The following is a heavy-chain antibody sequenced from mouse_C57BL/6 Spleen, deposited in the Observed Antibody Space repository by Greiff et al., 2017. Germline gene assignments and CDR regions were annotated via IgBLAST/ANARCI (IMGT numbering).Heavy chain of an antibody. V-gene: IGHV14-4*01. CDR1: GFNIKDDY. CDR3: TTSDYGSSYYAMDY. Sequence: VQLKESGAELVRPGASVKLSCTASGFNIKDDYMHWVKQRPEQGLEWIGWIDPENGDTEYASKLQGKATITADTSSNTAYLQLSSLTSEDTAVYYCTTSDYGSSYYAMDYWGQGTSVTVSS. D-gene: IGHD1-1*01. J-gene: IGHJ4*01. CDR2: IDPENGDT.